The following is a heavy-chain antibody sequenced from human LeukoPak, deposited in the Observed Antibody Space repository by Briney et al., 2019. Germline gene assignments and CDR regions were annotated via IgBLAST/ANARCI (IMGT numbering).Heavy chain of an antibody. V-gene: IGHV1-69*05. CDR2: IIPIFGTA. D-gene: IGHD2-8*01. CDR3: ARAPIVLMVYARNYYYYYMDV. Sequence: SVKVSCKASGGTFSSYAISWVRQAPGQGLEWMGGIIPIFGTANYAQKFQGRVTITTDESTSTACMELSSLRSEDTAVYYCARAPIVLMVYARNYYYYYMDVWGKGTTVTVSS. CDR1: GGTFSSYA. J-gene: IGHJ6*03.